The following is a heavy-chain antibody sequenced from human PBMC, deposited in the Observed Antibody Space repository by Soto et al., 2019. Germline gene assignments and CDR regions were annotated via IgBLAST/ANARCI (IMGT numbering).Heavy chain of an antibody. CDR3: ARGGSSSDNGMDV. J-gene: IGHJ6*04. CDR2: ISSGSLSI. D-gene: IGHD3-16*01. V-gene: IGHV3-48*02. CDR1: GFTFSRYT. Sequence: EVQLEESGGGLLQPGWSLRLSCAASGFTFSRYTMNWVRKTPGKGLEWVSSISSGSLSIYYADSVKGRFTVSRDNDKNSLFLQMNSLRDEDTAVYYCARGGSSSDNGMDVWVKGTTVNVSS.